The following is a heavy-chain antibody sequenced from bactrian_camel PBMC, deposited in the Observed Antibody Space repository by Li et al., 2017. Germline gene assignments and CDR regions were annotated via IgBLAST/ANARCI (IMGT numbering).Heavy chain of an antibody. CDR3: AKASDSLVVLTSPEYNF. V-gene: IGHV3S30*01. D-gene: IGHD2*01. J-gene: IGHJ4*01. Sequence: LQLVESGGGLVQPGGSLRLSCAASGFTFSTHAMSWVRQAPGKGLEWVSDISPTEHRISYTDPVKGRFTISRDNAKNTLYLQLNSLKTEDTAMYYCAKASDSLVVLTSPEYNFWGQGTQVTVS. CDR2: ISPTEHRI. CDR1: GFTFSTHA.